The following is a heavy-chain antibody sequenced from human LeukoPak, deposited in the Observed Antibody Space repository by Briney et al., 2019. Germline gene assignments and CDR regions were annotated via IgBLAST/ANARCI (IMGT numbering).Heavy chain of an antibody. CDR3: ARLPGYSYGLQKDY. CDR1: KLTFTSYN. J-gene: IGHJ4*02. CDR2: ISSSSSYI. Sequence: GGSLRLSCTASKLTFTSYNMHWVRQAPGKGLEWVSSISSSSSYIYYADSVKGRFTISRDNAKNSLYLQMNSLRAEDTAVYYCARLPGYSYGLQKDYWGQGTLVTVSS. D-gene: IGHD5-18*01. V-gene: IGHV3-21*01.